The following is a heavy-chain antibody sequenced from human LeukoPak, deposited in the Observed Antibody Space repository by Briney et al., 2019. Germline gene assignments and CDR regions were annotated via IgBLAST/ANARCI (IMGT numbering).Heavy chain of an antibody. V-gene: IGHV4-39*07. Sequence: SETLSLTCTVSGGSISSSSYYWGWIRQPPGKGLEWIGSIYYSGSTYYNPSLKSRVTISVDTSKSQFSLKLSSVTAADTAVYYCARVGGYSGYDMDFWGQGTLVTVSS. CDR2: IYYSGST. D-gene: IGHD5-12*01. CDR1: GGSISSSSYY. CDR3: ARVGGYSGYDMDF. J-gene: IGHJ4*02.